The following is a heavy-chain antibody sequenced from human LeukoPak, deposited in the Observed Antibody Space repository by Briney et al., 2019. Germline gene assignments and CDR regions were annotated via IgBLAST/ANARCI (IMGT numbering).Heavy chain of an antibody. D-gene: IGHD6-13*01. V-gene: IGHV4-4*07. Sequence: SETLSLTCTVSGGSISSYYWSWIRQPAGKGLEWIGRIYTSGSTNYNPSLKSRVTMSVDTSKNQFSLKLSSVTAADTAVYYCARDIAAADIYWFDPWGQGTLVTVSS. J-gene: IGHJ5*02. CDR1: GGSISSYY. CDR3: ARDIAAADIYWFDP. CDR2: IYTSGST.